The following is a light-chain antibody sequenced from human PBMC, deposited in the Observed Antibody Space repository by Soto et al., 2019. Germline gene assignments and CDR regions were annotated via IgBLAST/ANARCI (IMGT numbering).Light chain of an antibody. CDR2: DAY. V-gene: IGLV2-14*03. J-gene: IGLJ1*01. CDR1: RTDVDGYDY. Sequence: QSVLTEPASVSGSPGQSIAMSCTGVRTDVDGYDYVSWYQQQPGQAPQLIIYDAYNRPSGVSHRFSGSKSGDTASLTISGLQAEDEADYYCTSYTSSTPFYVFGTGTKVTVL. CDR3: TSYTSSTPFYV.